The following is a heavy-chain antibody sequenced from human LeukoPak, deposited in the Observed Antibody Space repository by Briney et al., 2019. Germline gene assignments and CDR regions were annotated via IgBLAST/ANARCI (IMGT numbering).Heavy chain of an antibody. V-gene: IGHV4-39*01. Sequence: SETLSLTCSVSGGSFSSCISYWSWIRQPPGKGLEWIERGCDGGPTYYSPSLKSRVTISVDTSKNHFSLRLSSVTAADTAIYYCVRHFAETRRDEHPFDYWGQGTLVTVSS. CDR2: GCDGGPT. J-gene: IGHJ4*02. CDR3: VRHFAETRRDEHPFDY. CDR1: GGSFSSCISY. D-gene: IGHD2-21*01.